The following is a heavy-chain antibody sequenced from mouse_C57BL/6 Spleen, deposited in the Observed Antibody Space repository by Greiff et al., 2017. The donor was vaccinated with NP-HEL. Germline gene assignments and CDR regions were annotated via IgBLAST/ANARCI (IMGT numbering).Heavy chain of an antibody. Sequence: EVKLMESGPGLVKPSQSLSLTCSVTGYSITSGYYWNWIRQFPGNKLEWMGYISYDGSNNYNPSLKNRISITRDTSKNQFFLKLNSVTTEDTATYYCARVLLGWYFDVWGTGTTVTVSS. CDR2: ISYDGSN. D-gene: IGHD1-1*01. J-gene: IGHJ1*03. CDR1: GYSITSGYY. V-gene: IGHV3-6*01. CDR3: ARVLLGWYFDV.